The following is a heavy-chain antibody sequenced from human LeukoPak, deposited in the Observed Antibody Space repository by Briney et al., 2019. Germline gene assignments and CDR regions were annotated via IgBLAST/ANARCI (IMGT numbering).Heavy chain of an antibody. J-gene: IGHJ6*03. CDR2: IIPIFGTA. D-gene: IGHD1-26*01. CDR1: GGTFSSYA. Sequence: GASVKVSCKASGGTFSSYAISWVRQAPGQGLEWMGGIIPIFGTANYAQKFQGRVTITADESTSTAYMELSSLRAEDTAVYCCAKGQGWEHSYYYYYMDVWGKGTTVTISS. V-gene: IGHV1-69*13. CDR3: AKGQGWEHSYYYYYMDV.